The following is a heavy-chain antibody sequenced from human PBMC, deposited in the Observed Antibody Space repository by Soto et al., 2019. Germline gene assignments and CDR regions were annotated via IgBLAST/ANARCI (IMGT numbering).Heavy chain of an antibody. CDR2: ISSSRSTK. CDR3: ARDPGQITMVRGVSDY. V-gene: IGHV3-48*02. J-gene: IGHJ4*02. D-gene: IGHD3-10*01. CDR1: GFTFSSYS. Sequence: VQLVESGGGLVQPGGSLRLSCAASGFTFSSYSMNWVRQAPGKGLEWVSYISSSRSTKYYADSVKGRFTISRDNAKNSLYLQMNILRDEDTAVYYCARDPGQITMVRGVSDYWGQGTLVAVSS.